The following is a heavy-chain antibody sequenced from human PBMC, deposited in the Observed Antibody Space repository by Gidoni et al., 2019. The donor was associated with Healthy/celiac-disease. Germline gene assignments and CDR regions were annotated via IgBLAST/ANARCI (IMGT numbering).Heavy chain of an antibody. CDR2: TRNKANSYTT. CDR1: GFTFSDHY. CDR3: ARGRGGSGYDY. D-gene: IGHD3-3*01. Sequence: EVQLVESGGGLVQPGGSLRLSCAASGFTFSDHYMDWVRQAPGKGLEWVGRTRNKANSYTTEYAASVKGRFTISRDDSKNSLYLKMNSLKTEDTAVYSCARGRGGSGYDYWGQGTLVTVSS. J-gene: IGHJ4*02. V-gene: IGHV3-72*01.